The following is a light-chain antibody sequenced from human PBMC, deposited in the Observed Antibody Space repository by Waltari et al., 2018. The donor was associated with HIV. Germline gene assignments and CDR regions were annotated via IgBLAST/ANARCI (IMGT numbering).Light chain of an antibody. CDR3: SSYAANNTFVI. J-gene: IGLJ2*01. CDR2: EVT. V-gene: IGLV2-8*01. Sequence: QSALTQPPSASGPPGQSVTISCTGTSNDVGRYDFVSWYQLRPGHVPKLIIYEVTKRPSRVAVRFAGSKSGNTASLTVSGLQNDDEADYYCSSYAANNTFVIFGGWTKLTVL. CDR1: SNDVGRYDF.